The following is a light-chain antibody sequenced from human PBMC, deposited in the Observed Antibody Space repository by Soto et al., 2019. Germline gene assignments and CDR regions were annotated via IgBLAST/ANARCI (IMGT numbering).Light chain of an antibody. CDR2: DSN. Sequence: QSVLTQPPSVSGAPGRRVTIFCTGSSSNIGAGYDVHWYQQLPGKAPKLLIYDSNNRPSGVPDRFSGSKSGTSASLAITGLQAEDEADDYCQSYDSSLGGSVFGGGTKLTVL. CDR3: QSYDSSLGGSV. J-gene: IGLJ2*01. V-gene: IGLV1-40*01. CDR1: SSNIGAGYD.